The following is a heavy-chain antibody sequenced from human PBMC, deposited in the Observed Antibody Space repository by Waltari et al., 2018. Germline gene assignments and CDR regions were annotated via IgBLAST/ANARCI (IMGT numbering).Heavy chain of an antibody. D-gene: IGHD3-16*01. V-gene: IGHV3-7*01. Sequence: EVQLVESGGGLVQPGGSLSLSCAASGFTFSSYWMSWVRQAPGKGLEWVANIKQDGSEKYYVDSVKGRFTISRDNAKNSLYLQMNSLRAEDTAVYYCASFPAGGAFDIWGQGTMVTVSS. CDR3: ASFPAGGAFDI. J-gene: IGHJ3*02. CDR2: IKQDGSEK. CDR1: GFTFSSYW.